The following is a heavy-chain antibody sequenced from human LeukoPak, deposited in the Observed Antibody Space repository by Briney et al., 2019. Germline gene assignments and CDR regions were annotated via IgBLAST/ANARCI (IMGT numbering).Heavy chain of an antibody. Sequence: ASVKVSCKASGYTFTGYYMHWVRQAPGQGLEWMGWINPNSGGTNYAQKFQGRVTMTRDTSISTAYMELSRLRSDDTAVYYCARPLYYCSSTSCPFDYWGQGTLVTVSS. CDR2: INPNSGGT. V-gene: IGHV1-2*02. D-gene: IGHD2-2*01. CDR3: ARPLYYCSSTSCPFDY. CDR1: GYTFTGYY. J-gene: IGHJ4*02.